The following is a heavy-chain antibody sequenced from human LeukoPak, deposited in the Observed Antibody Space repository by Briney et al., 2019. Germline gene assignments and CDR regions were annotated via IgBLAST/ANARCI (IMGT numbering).Heavy chain of an antibody. D-gene: IGHD6-13*01. CDR2: ISSNGIYT. V-gene: IGHV3-64*01. J-gene: IGHJ5*02. CDR1: GFTFSDYG. CDR3: ARGSGINHYNWFDP. Sequence: GGSLRLSCAASGFTFSDYGMYWVRQAPGKGLEHVSGISSNGIYTYYANSVKGRFTISRDNSKNTLSLHMDSLRADDTALYYCARGSGINHYNWFDPWGQGTLVTVSS.